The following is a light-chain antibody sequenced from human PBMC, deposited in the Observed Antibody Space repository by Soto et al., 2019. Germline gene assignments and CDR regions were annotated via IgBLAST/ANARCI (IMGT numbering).Light chain of an antibody. CDR1: SSDVGGYNY. CDR3: SSYKV. Sequence: QSVLTQPASVSGSPGQSITISCTGTSSDVGGYNYVSWYQQHTGKAPKLMIYDVSNRPSGVSNRFSVSKSGNTASLTISGLQAEDEADYSGSSYKVFGGGTKLTVL. J-gene: IGLJ2*01. V-gene: IGLV2-14*01. CDR2: DVS.